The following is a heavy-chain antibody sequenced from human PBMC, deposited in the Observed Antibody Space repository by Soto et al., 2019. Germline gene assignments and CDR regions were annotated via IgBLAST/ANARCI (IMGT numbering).Heavy chain of an antibody. CDR1: GGSISSSSYY. V-gene: IGHV4-39*01. D-gene: IGHD3-3*01. CDR2: IYYSGST. Sequence: SETLSLTCTVSGGSISSSSYYWGWIRQPPGKGLEWIGSIYYSGSTYYNPSLKSRVTISVDTSKNQFSLKLSSVTAADTAVYYCARHGLLRFLEWYLDYWGQGTLVTVSS. CDR3: ARHGLLRFLEWYLDY. J-gene: IGHJ4*02.